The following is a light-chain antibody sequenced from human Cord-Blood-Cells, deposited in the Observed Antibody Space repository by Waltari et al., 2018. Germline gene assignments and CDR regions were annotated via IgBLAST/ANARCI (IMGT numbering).Light chain of an antibody. V-gene: IGKV1-39*01. CDR2: AAS. CDR3: QQSYSTLT. J-gene: IGKJ5*01. CDR1: QSISSY. Sequence: NQLTQAPSSLSASVGDSVAITCRASQSISSYLNWYQQKPGKAPKPLIYAASSLQSGVPPRFSGSGSGTDFTLTISSLQPEDVATYYCQQSYSTLTSGQATRLAI.